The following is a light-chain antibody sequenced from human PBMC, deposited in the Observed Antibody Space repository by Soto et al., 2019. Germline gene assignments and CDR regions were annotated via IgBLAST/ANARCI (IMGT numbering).Light chain of an antibody. CDR1: GSDGGGYDY. Sequence: QSVLTQPASVSGSPGQSITISCTGTGSDGGGYDYVSWYQQYPGKAPKLIIYEVTNRPSGVSNRFSGPKSGNTASLSISGLRAEDEADYYCSSFRSSSTLPYVFGTGTKVTVL. V-gene: IGLV2-14*01. CDR3: SSFRSSSTLPYV. CDR2: EVT. J-gene: IGLJ1*01.